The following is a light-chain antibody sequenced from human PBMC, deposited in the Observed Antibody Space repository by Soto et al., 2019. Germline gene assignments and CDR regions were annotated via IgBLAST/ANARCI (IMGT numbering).Light chain of an antibody. Sequence: DIVMTQSPDSLAVSLGERATINCKSTQSVLFNPSNKNYLAWYQQKPGQPPKLLIYWASTRDSGVPDRFSGSGSGTDFTLTISSLQAEDVAVYSCQQYYNSPYTFGQGTKLEIK. CDR2: WAS. CDR3: QQYYNSPYT. J-gene: IGKJ2*01. CDR1: QSVLFNPSNKNY. V-gene: IGKV4-1*01.